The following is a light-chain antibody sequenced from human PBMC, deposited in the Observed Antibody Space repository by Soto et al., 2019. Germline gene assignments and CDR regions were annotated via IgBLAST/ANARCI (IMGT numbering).Light chain of an antibody. V-gene: IGLV2-23*03. J-gene: IGLJ2*01. CDR3: CSYAGSNTFVV. Sequence: QSALTQPASVSGSPGQSITISCTGTSSDVGSYNLVSWYQQHPGKAPKLMIYEGSKRPSGVSNRFSGSKSGNTASLTISGLQAEDEADYYFCSYAGSNTFVVFGGGTKLTVL. CDR2: EGS. CDR1: SSDVGSYNL.